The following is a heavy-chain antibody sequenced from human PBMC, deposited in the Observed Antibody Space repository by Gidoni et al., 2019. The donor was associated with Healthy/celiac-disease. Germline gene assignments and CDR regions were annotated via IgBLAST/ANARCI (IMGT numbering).Heavy chain of an antibody. CDR2: ISGSGGST. D-gene: IGHD6-13*01. CDR1: GFTFRSYA. V-gene: IGHV3-23*04. J-gene: IGHJ6*03. CDR3: AEIAAAGPGYYYYYYMDV. Sequence: EVQLVESGGGLVQPGGSLRLSCAASGFTFRSYALSWVRQAPGKGLEWVSAISGSGGSTYYADSVKGRFTISRDNSKNTLYLQMNSLRAEDTAVYYCAEIAAAGPGYYYYYYMDVWGKGTTVTVSS.